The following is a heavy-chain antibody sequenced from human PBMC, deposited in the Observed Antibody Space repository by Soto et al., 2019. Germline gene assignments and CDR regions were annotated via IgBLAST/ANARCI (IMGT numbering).Heavy chain of an antibody. D-gene: IGHD5-12*01. V-gene: IGHV4-31*03. Sequence: LSLTCTVSGDSISSGGSYWSWIRQHPGKGLEWIGYIYYSGSTYYNPSLKSRVTISVDTSNNQFSLKLGSVTAADTAVYYCARDRDGYNSLDYWGQGTLVTVSS. J-gene: IGHJ4*02. CDR3: ARDRDGYNSLDY. CDR1: GDSISSGGSY. CDR2: IYYSGST.